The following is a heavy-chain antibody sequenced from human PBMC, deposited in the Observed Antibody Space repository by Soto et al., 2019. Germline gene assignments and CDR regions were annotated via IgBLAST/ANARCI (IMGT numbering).Heavy chain of an antibody. CDR2: MNPSSGNT. CDR1: GYTFTSYY. V-gene: IGHV1-46*01. CDR3: ARGSRPDDAFDI. J-gene: IGHJ3*02. Sequence: ASVKVSCKASGYTFTSYYMHWLRQAPGQGLEWMGIMNPSSGNTSYAQKFQGRVTMTRNTSISTAYMELSSLRSEDTAVYYCARGSRPDDAFDIWGQGTMVTVSS.